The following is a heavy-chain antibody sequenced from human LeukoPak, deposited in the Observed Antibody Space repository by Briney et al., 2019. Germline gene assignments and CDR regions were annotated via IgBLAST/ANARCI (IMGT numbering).Heavy chain of an antibody. V-gene: IGHV1-18*01. D-gene: IGHD2-2*01. J-gene: IGHJ4*02. Sequence: ASVKVSCKASGYTFTSYGISWVRQAPGQGLEWMGWISAYNGNTNYAQKLQGRVTMTTDTSTSTAYMELRSLRSDDTAVYYCARDFEVPAAHACFDYWGQGTLVTVSS. CDR3: ARDFEVPAAHACFDY. CDR1: GYTFTSYG. CDR2: ISAYNGNT.